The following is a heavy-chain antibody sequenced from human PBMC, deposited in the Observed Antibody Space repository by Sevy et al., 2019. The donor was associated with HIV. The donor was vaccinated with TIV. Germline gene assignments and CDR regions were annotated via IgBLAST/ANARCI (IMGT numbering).Heavy chain of an antibody. Sequence: GGSLRLSCAASGFTFSSYAIHWVRQTPGKGLEWVAVISYDGNNKYHAHSVKGRFTVSRDNSKNTLYAQMNSLRAEDTAVYYCAKDHNLWSEGGFLHHWGQGTLVTVSS. D-gene: IGHD3-10*01. CDR2: ISYDGNNK. CDR1: GFTFSSYA. CDR3: AKDHNLWSEGGFLHH. J-gene: IGHJ1*01. V-gene: IGHV3-30*18.